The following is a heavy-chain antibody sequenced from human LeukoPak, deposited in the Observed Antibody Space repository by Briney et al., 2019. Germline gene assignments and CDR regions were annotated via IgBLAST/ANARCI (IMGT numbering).Heavy chain of an antibody. D-gene: IGHD2-21*02. J-gene: IGHJ4*02. CDR3: ARDERDSCGGDCYYFDY. CDR2: ISPYNGNT. V-gene: IGHV1-18*01. Sequence: GASVKVSCKASGYTFTIYGISWVRQAPGQGLEWMGWISPYNGNTNSAPKLQGRVTMTTDTSTSTAYMELRSLRSDDTAVYYCARDERDSCGGDCYYFDYWGQGTLVTVSS. CDR1: GYTFTIYG.